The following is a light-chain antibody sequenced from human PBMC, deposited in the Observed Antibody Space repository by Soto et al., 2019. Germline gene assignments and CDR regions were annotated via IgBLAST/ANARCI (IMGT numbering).Light chain of an antibody. CDR3: CSYVDNYTCV. V-gene: IGLV2-11*01. Sequence: QSALTRPRSISGSPGQSVTLSCTGTSSDVGTYSYVSWYQHHPGRAPKLIIYDVSKRPSGVADRFSGSKSGNTASLTISGLQAEDEADYSCCSYVDNYTCVFGTGTKVTVL. CDR2: DVS. J-gene: IGLJ1*01. CDR1: SSDVGTYSY.